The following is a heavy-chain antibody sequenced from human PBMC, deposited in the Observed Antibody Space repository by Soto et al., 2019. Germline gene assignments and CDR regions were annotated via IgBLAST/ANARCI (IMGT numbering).Heavy chain of an antibody. CDR3: ARNYYDSSGYSYPFDY. J-gene: IGHJ4*02. Sequence: GGSLRLSCAASGFTFSSYSINWVRQAPGKGLEWVSYISSSSSTIYYADSVKGRFTISRDNAKNSLYLQMNSLRDEDTAVYYCARNYYDSSGYSYPFDYWGQGTLVTV. CDR1: GFTFSSYS. D-gene: IGHD3-22*01. CDR2: ISSSSSTI. V-gene: IGHV3-48*02.